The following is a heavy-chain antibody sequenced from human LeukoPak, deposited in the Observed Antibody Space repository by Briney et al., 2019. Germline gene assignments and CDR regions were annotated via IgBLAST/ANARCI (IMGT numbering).Heavy chain of an antibody. CDR3: ARQGCSSASCFFDY. V-gene: IGHV4-34*01. J-gene: IGHJ4*02. CDR2: INHSGDT. CDR1: GGSFSDYY. Sequence: PSETLSLTCAVYGGSFSDYYWSWIRQPPGKGPEWIGEINHSGDTNYSPSLTSRVTMSVDTSKNQFSLNLGSVTAADTAVYYCARQGCSSASCFFDYWGQGTLVTVSS. D-gene: IGHD2-2*01.